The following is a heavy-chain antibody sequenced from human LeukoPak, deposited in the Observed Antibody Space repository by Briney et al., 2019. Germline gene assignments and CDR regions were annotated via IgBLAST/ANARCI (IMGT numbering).Heavy chain of an antibody. J-gene: IGHJ3*02. Sequence: GGSLRLSCAASGFTFSTYAMSWVRQAPGKRLEWVSAISGSAGSTYYADSVKGRFTISRDTSKNTLYLQMNSLGAEDTAVYYCAKGSSDSWYGAFDIWGQGTMVTVSS. CDR2: ISGSAGST. D-gene: IGHD6-13*01. CDR3: AKGSSDSWYGAFDI. V-gene: IGHV3-23*01. CDR1: GFTFSTYA.